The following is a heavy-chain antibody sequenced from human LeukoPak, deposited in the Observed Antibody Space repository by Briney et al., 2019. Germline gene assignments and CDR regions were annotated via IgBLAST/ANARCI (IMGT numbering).Heavy chain of an antibody. CDR1: GFPFGDYY. J-gene: IGHJ6*02. D-gene: IGHD3-16*01. V-gene: IGHV3-11*01. CDR2: ISRSGDTL. CDR3: AREVVLFPDYYYYGMDV. Sequence: PGGSLRLSCAASGFPFGDYYMTWIRQAPGKGLEWISYISRSGDTLYYADSVEGRFTISRDNAKNSLFLQMNSLRADDTAMYYCAREVVLFPDYYYYGMDVWGQGTTVTVSS.